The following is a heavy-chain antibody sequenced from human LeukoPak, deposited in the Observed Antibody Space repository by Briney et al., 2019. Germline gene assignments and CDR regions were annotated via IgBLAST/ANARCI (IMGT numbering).Heavy chain of an antibody. CDR1: GFTLNSYS. Sequence: GGSLRLSCAASGFTLNSYSMHWVCQAPGKGLVWVSRIYGDGSDASYADSVKGRFTISRDNAKNTLYLEMNSLRAEDTAVYYCARRKTAGGPYDYWGQGTLVTVSS. J-gene: IGHJ4*02. CDR2: IYGDGSDA. CDR3: ARRKTAGGPYDY. V-gene: IGHV3-74*01. D-gene: IGHD2-21*02.